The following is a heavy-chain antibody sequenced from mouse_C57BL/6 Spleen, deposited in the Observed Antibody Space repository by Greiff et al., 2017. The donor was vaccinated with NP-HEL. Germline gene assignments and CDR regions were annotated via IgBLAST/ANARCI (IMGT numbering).Heavy chain of an antibody. CDR2: ISSGGDYI. CDR1: GFTFSSYA. J-gene: IGHJ4*01. Sequence: EVKLVESGEGLVKPGGSLKLSCAASGFTFSSYAMSWVRQTPEKRLEWVAYISSGGDYIYYADTVKGRFTISRDNARNTLYLQMSSLKSEDTAMYYCTRNSRVYYAMDYWGQGTSVTVSS. V-gene: IGHV5-9-1*02. CDR3: TRNSRVYYAMDY.